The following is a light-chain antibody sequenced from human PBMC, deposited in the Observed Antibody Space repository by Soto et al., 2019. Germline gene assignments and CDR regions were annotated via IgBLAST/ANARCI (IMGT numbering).Light chain of an antibody. CDR1: QGIGDT. CDR3: QQYGSSPWT. J-gene: IGKJ1*01. V-gene: IGKV3-20*01. Sequence: VVMRQSPAILSVTPGYGATLSCRASQGIGDTLAWYQHKPGQTPRLLIYDTSSRATGIPDRFSGSGSGTDFTLTISRLEPEDFAVYYCQQYGSSPWTFGQGTKVDIK. CDR2: DTS.